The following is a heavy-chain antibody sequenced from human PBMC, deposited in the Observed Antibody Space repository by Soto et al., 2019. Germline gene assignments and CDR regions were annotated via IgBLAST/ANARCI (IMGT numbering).Heavy chain of an antibody. Sequence: ASVKVSCKASGDSFSDYTMHWVRRAPGQPPEWMARINTGTASTEYSQRFQGRVTITRDTSATTAYMDLSSLRSDDTAVYYCARGQQDSYGMEVWGQGTTVTVSS. D-gene: IGHD6-13*01. CDR2: INTGTAST. CDR3: ARGQQDSYGMEV. CDR1: GDSFSDYT. J-gene: IGHJ6*02. V-gene: IGHV1-3*04.